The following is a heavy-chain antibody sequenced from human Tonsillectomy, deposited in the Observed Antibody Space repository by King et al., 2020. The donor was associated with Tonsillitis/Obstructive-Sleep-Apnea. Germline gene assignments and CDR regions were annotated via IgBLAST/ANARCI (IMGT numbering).Heavy chain of an antibody. CDR1: GDSVSSGSYY. J-gene: IGHJ4*02. V-gene: IGHV4-61*01. CDR2: IYYSGTT. Sequence: VQLQESGPGLVKPSETLSLTCTVSGDSVSSGSYYWTWIRQPPGKGLEWIGYIYYSGTTNYNPSLKSRVTVSVDTANNPFSLKLSSVTPAATAVYYCARRIASAGYSFDYWGRGTLVTVSS. D-gene: IGHD6-13*01. CDR3: ARRIASAGYSFDY.